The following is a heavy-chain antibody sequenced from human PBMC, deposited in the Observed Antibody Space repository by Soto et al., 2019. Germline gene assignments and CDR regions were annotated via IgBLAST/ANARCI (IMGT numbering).Heavy chain of an antibody. CDR1: GYTFTGYY. CDR2: INPNSGGT. Sequence: QVQLVQSGAEVKKPGASVKVSCKASGYTFTGYYMHWVRQAPGQGLEWMGWINPNSGGTNYAQKFQGRVTMPRETSISTAYMELSRLRSDDTAVYYCARELPWFGDPDYYYYGMDVWGQGTTVTVSS. V-gene: IGHV1-2*02. J-gene: IGHJ6*02. CDR3: ARELPWFGDPDYYYYGMDV. D-gene: IGHD3-10*01.